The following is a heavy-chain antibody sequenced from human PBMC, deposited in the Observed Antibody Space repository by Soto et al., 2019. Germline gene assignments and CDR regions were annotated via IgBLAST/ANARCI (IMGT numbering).Heavy chain of an antibody. D-gene: IGHD3-10*01. CDR1: GGSISTLNDY. CDR3: ARHRDTYGSERFFDS. J-gene: IGHJ4*02. CDR2: VYSGGGT. V-gene: IGHV4-39*01. Sequence: SETLSLTCTVFGGSISTLNDYWGWIRQPPGKGLEWIGSVYSGGGTYYNPSLQSRVAISVDTSQNQFSLKVNSATAADTAVYYCARHRDTYGSERFFDSWGQGTLVTVS.